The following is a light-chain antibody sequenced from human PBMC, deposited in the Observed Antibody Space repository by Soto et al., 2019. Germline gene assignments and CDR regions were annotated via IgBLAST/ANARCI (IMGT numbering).Light chain of an antibody. V-gene: IGKV3-20*01. J-gene: IGKJ1*01. CDR1: QSVSSSY. CDR3: QQYGSSGT. Sequence: EIVLTQSPGTLSLSPGERATLSCRASQSVSSSYLAWYQQKPGQAPRLLIYEALNRATGIPARFSGSGSGTDFTLTISSLEPEDFAVYYCQQYGSSGTFGQGTKVDIK. CDR2: EAL.